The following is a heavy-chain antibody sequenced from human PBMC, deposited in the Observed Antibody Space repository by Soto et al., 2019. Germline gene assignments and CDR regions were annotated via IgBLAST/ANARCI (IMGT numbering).Heavy chain of an antibody. CDR3: ARVETSDFWSGYYSYYYYYMDV. CDR1: GFTFSSYS. J-gene: IGHJ6*03. V-gene: IGHV3-48*01. D-gene: IGHD3-3*01. Sequence: GGSLRLSCAASGFTFSSYSMNWVRQAPGKGLEWVSYISSSSSTIYYADSLKGRFTISRDNAKNSLYLQMNSLRAEDTAVYYCARVETSDFWSGYYSYYYYYMDVWGKGTTVTVSS. CDR2: ISSSSSTI.